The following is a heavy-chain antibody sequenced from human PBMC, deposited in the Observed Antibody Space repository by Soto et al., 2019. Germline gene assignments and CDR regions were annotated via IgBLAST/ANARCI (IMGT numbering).Heavy chain of an antibody. D-gene: IGHD6-19*01. J-gene: IGHJ4*02. Sequence: EVQLLESGGGLLQPGGSLRLSCAASGFTFSIYAMSWVRQAPGKGLELVSVISGSGGITYYADSVKGRFTISRDNSKNTLYLQMNSLRADDTAVYYCAKDHDSSGWYLDYWGQGTLVTVSS. CDR1: GFTFSIYA. CDR3: AKDHDSSGWYLDY. CDR2: ISGSGGIT. V-gene: IGHV3-23*01.